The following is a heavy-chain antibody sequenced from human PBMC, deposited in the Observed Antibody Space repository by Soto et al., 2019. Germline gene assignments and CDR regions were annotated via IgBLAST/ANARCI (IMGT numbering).Heavy chain of an antibody. D-gene: IGHD3-10*01. CDR2: IYYSGST. CDR3: ARSFSGDGSGNYGDYFDY. CDR1: GGSISSGDYY. V-gene: IGHV4-30-4*01. J-gene: IGHJ4*02. Sequence: QVQLQESGPGLVKPSQTLSLTCTVSGGSISSGDYYWSWIRQPPGKGLEWIGYIYYSGSTYYNPSLKSRVTISVDTSKNQFSLKLSSVTAADTAVYYCARSFSGDGSGNYGDYFDYWGQGTVVTVSS.